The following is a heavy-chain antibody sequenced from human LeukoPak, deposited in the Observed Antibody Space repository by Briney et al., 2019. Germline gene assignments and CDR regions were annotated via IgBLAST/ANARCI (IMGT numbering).Heavy chain of an antibody. V-gene: IGHV4-31*03. CDR1: GVSISSVGCY. Sequence: PSQTLSLTCTCSGVSISSVGCYWSWIRQYPGKGLEWIGYISYSGNTYYNPSLKSRVSISVDTSKTQFSLNLSSVTAADTALYYCARDWPYYYDVSAYYNAFHIWGQGTMVTVSS. CDR2: ISYSGNT. CDR3: ARDWPYYYDVSAYYNAFHI. J-gene: IGHJ3*02. D-gene: IGHD3-22*01.